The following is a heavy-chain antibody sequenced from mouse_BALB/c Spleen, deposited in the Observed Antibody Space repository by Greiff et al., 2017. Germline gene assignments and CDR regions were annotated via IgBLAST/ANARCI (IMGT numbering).Heavy chain of an antibody. CDR1: GFTFSDYY. V-gene: IGHV5-4*02. J-gene: IGHJ4*01. D-gene: IGHD1-1*01. Sequence: DVKLVESGGGLVKPGGSLKLSCAASGFTFSDYYMYWVRQTPEKRLEWVATISDGGSYTYYPDSVKGRFTISRDNAKNNLYLQMSSLKSEDTAMYYCATSSYGAMDYWGQGTSVTVSS. CDR2: ISDGGSYT. CDR3: ATSSYGAMDY.